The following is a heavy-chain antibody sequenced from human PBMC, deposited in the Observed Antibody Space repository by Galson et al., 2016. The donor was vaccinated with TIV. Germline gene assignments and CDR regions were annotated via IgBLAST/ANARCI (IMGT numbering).Heavy chain of an antibody. CDR1: GYSFSIYA. Sequence: SVKVSCKASGYSFSIYAMHWVRQAPGQRLEWTGWINGGNGNTKYSKQFQGRLTITRDTSASTAYMELNSLRPEDTAVYYCARPPYCGGDCYKYDNWGQGTLVSVSS. CDR2: INGGNGNT. V-gene: IGHV1-3*01. D-gene: IGHD2-21*01. J-gene: IGHJ4*02. CDR3: ARPPYCGGDCYKYDN.